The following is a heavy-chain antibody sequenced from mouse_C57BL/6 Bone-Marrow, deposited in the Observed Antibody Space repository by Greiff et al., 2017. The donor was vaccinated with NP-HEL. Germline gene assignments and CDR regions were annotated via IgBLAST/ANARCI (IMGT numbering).Heavy chain of an antibody. D-gene: IGHD4-1*01. Sequence: ESGPELVKPGASVKISCKASGYAFSSSWMNWVKQRPGKGLEWIGRIYPGDGDTNYNGKFKGKATLTADKSSSTAYMQLSSLTSEDSAVYFCARETGYYYAMDYWGQGTSVTVSS. CDR2: IYPGDGDT. V-gene: IGHV1-82*01. CDR3: ARETGYYYAMDY. J-gene: IGHJ4*01. CDR1: GYAFSSSW.